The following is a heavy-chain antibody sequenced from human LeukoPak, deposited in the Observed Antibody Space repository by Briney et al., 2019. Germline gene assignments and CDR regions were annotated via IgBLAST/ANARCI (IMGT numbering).Heavy chain of an antibody. V-gene: IGHV3-48*02. J-gene: IGHJ4*02. D-gene: IGHD2/OR15-2a*01. CDR2: ISSSSSTI. Sequence: PGGSLRLSCVASGFSFSTYWMSWLGQAPGEGLEWVSYISSSSSTIYYADSVKGRFTISRDNAKNSLYLQMNSLRDEDTAVYYCEREKYARLTQRMSVRVPLLLDYWGQGTLVTVSS. CDR3: EREKYARLTQRMSVRVPLLLDY. CDR1: GFSFSTYW.